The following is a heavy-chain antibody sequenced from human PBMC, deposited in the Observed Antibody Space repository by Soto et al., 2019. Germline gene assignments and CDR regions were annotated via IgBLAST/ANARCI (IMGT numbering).Heavy chain of an antibody. CDR1: GYSFTKYW. CDR3: ARTTDYGGNSRYPFDS. D-gene: IGHD4-17*01. CDR2: IYRGDSDT. Sequence: GESPKISCKGPGYSFTKYWIGWVRQMHGKGLESPGIIYRGDSDTRYSPSFQGQVTISADKSVNTACLQWRRLSASDTAIYFCARTTDYGGNSRYPFDSGRQGTLVTVSS. V-gene: IGHV5-51*01. J-gene: IGHJ4*02.